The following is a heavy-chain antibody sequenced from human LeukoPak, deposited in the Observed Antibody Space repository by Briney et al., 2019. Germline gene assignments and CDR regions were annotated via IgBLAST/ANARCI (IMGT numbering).Heavy chain of an antibody. J-gene: IGHJ4*01. CDR1: GFIFSTYD. V-gene: IGHV3-23*01. CDR3: ARPVGISNRVMEDY. CDR2: ISGSGGST. D-gene: IGHD3-16*02. Sequence: PGGSLRLTCAASGFIFSTYDMNWVRQAPGKGLEWVSSISGSGGSTYYIDSVKGRFTISRDNSKNTLYLQMNSLRAEDTAVYYCARPVGISNRVMEDYWGHGTLVTVSS.